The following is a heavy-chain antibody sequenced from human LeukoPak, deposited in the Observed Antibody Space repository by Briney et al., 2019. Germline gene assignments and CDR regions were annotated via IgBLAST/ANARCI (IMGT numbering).Heavy chain of an antibody. V-gene: IGHV3-7*01. CDR2: IKPDATLL. Sequence: GGSLRLSCGASGFSFSGSWMTWVRQAPGKGPEWVATIKPDATLLLYVDSVRGRFTISRDNAKNSLYLQMNSLRAEDTAVYYCARLSGTTVTVDYWGQGTLVTVSS. CDR3: ARLSGTTVTVDY. J-gene: IGHJ4*02. CDR1: GFSFSGSW. D-gene: IGHD4-11*01.